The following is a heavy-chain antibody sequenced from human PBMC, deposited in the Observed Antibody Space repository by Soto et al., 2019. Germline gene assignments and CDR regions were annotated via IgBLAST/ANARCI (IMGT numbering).Heavy chain of an antibody. J-gene: IGHJ6*02. CDR3: ARDEQQLVRGDYYGMDV. Sequence: GASVKVSCKASGYTFTSYDINWVRQATGQGLEWMGWMNPNSGNTGYAQKFQGRVTMTRNTSISTAYMELSSLRSEDTAVYYCARDEQQLVRGDYYGMDVWGQGTTVTVSS. V-gene: IGHV1-8*01. CDR2: MNPNSGNT. CDR1: GYTFTSYD. D-gene: IGHD6-13*01.